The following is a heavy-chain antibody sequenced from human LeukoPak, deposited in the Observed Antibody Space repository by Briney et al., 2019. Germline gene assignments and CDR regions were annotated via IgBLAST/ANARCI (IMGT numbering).Heavy chain of an antibody. J-gene: IGHJ4*02. D-gene: IGHD3-3*01. V-gene: IGHV4-39*07. CDR3: VGGRVDINLFNY. CDR2: IYYSGST. CDR1: GGSISSSSYY. Sequence: SETLSLTCTVSGGSISSSSYYWGWIRQPPGKGLEWIGSIYYSGSTYYNPSLESRLTIAIGTSKHQFSLNLSSVTAADTAVYYCVGGRVDINLFNYWGQGTLVTVSS.